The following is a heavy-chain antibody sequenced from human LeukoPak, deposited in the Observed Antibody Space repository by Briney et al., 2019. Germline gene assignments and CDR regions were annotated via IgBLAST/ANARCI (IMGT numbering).Heavy chain of an antibody. Sequence: GGSLRLSCAASGFTFSSYWMHWVRQAPGKGLVWVSRINSDGSSTSYADSVKGRFTISRDNAKNTLYLQMNSLRAEDTAVYYCARTPPPDDSSGSLGPWGQGTLVTVSS. CDR2: INSDGSST. D-gene: IGHD3-22*01. CDR3: ARTPPPDDSSGSLGP. V-gene: IGHV3-74*01. J-gene: IGHJ5*02. CDR1: GFTFSSYW.